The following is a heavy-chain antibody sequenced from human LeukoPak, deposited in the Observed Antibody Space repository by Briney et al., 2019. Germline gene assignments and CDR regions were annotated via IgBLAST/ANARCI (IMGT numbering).Heavy chain of an antibody. D-gene: IGHD1-1*01. V-gene: IGHV4-34*01. Sequence: PSETLSLTCAVYGGSFSGYYWSWIRQPPGKGLEWIGEINHSGSTNYNPSLKSRVTISVDTSKNQFSLKLGSVTAADTAVYYCARGPRGPGAFDIWGQGTMVTVSS. J-gene: IGHJ3*02. CDR1: GGSFSGYY. CDR3: ARGPRGPGAFDI. CDR2: INHSGST.